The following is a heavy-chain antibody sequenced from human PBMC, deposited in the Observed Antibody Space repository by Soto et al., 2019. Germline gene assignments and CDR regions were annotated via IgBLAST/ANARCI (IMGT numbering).Heavy chain of an antibody. J-gene: IGHJ6*02. Sequence: PGESLKISCDGSGYGFSNYWIAWVRQMPGKGLEWLGIIFPEDSDTRYTPSLQGQVTISADKSINTAYLQWSSLKASDTATYYCARLLRNYYSGIDVWGQGTTVTVSS. V-gene: IGHV5-51*01. D-gene: IGHD3-10*01. CDR3: ARLLRNYYSGIDV. CDR2: IFPEDSDT. CDR1: GYGFSNYW.